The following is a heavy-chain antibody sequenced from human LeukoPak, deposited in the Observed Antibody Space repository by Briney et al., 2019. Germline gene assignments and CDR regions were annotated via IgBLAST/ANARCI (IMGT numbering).Heavy chain of an antibody. Sequence: ASVKLSCKASGYTFTTYKMHWVRQAPGQGLEWMGIINPSDDTTTYSQKFQDRVTMTRDTSTSTFYMDLSSLRSEDTAVYYCARDNWKWSFDHWGQGTLVTVSS. V-gene: IGHV1-46*01. J-gene: IGHJ4*02. CDR3: ARDNWKWSFDH. D-gene: IGHD1-1*01. CDR1: GYTFTTYK. CDR2: INPSDDTT.